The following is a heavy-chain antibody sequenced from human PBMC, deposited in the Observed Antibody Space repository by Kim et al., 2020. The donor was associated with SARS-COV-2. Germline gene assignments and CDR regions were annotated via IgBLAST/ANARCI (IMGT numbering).Heavy chain of an antibody. J-gene: IGHJ3*02. CDR1: GFTFDDYG. CDR3: ARVFAAAGLSNAFDI. V-gene: IGHV3-20*01. CDR2: INWNGGST. D-gene: IGHD6-13*01. Sequence: GGSLRLSCAASGFTFDDYGMSWVRQAPGKGLEWVSGINWNGGSTGYADSVKGRFTISRDNAKNSLYLQMNSLRAEDTALYHCARVFAAAGLSNAFDIWGQGTMVTVSS.